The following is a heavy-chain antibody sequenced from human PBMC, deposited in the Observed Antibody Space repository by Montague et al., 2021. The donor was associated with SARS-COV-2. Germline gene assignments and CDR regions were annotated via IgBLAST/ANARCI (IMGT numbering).Heavy chain of an antibody. CDR1: GGSINDYY. V-gene: IGHV4-4*07. CDR3: ARVLPDPVRTQYAFDI. CDR2: IYSSGSA. Sequence: SETLSLTCTVSGGSINDYYWTWVRQPAGEGLEWIGRIYSSGSANXNPFLESRVTMSLDTSKNQFSLNVNSVTAADTAVYYCARVLPDPVRTQYAFDIWGQGTLVTVSS. J-gene: IGHJ3*02.